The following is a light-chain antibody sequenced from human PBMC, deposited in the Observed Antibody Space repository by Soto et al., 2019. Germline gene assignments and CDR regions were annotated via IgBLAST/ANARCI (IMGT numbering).Light chain of an antibody. J-gene: IGKJ4*01. CDR2: GAS. CDR1: QSVSSN. Sequence: EIVMTQSPATLSVSPGERATLSCRASQSVSSNLAWYQQKPGQAPRLLIYGASTRAPGIPARFSGSGSGTEFTLSISSLQSEDFAVSYCQQYNNWHPVTFGGGTKVEI. CDR3: QQYNNWHPVT. V-gene: IGKV3-15*01.